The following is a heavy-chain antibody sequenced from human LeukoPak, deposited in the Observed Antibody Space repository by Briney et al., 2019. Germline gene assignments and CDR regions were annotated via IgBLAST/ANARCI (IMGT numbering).Heavy chain of an antibody. D-gene: IGHD4-23*01. CDR3: ARGGPATVVTPLPWWVSPPSDP. J-gene: IGHJ5*02. V-gene: IGHV1-2*02. Sequence: ASVKVSCKASGYTFTGYYMHWVQQAPGQGLEWMGWINPNSGGTNYAQKFQGRVTMTRDTSISTAYMELSRLRSDDTAVYYCARGGPATVVTPLPWWVSPPSDPWGQGTLVTVSS. CDR2: INPNSGGT. CDR1: GYTFTGYY.